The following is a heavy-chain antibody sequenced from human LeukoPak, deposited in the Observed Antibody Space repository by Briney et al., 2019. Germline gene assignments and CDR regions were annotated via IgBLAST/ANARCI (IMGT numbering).Heavy chain of an antibody. J-gene: IGHJ4*02. CDR2: INGDGSST. V-gene: IGHV3-74*01. CDR3: ARDTDSSSSDRPY. Sequence: PGGSLRLSCAASGFTFSRYWMHWVRQAPGKGLVWVSRINGDGSSTTYADSVKGRFTISRDNAKNTLYLQMNSLRAEDTAVYYCARDTDSSSSDRPYWGQGTLVTVSS. CDR1: GFTFSRYW. D-gene: IGHD6-6*01.